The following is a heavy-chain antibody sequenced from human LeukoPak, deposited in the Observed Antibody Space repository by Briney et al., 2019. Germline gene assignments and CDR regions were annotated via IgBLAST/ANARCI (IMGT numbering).Heavy chain of an antibody. CDR3: ARDELWTVVEPALDY. Sequence: GGSLRLSCAASGFTFNNHWMCWVRQAPGKGLEWVANIKQDGSEKFYVDSVKGRFTISGDNAKNSLYLQMNSLRAEDTAVYYCARDELWTVVEPALDYWGQGTLVTVSS. V-gene: IGHV3-7*01. D-gene: IGHD2-2*01. J-gene: IGHJ4*02. CDR2: IKQDGSEK. CDR1: GFTFNNHW.